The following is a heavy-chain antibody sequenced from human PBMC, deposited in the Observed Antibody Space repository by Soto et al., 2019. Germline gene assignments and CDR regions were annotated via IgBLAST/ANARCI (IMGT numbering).Heavy chain of an antibody. CDR3: AKGGWVTSKIIQYYFDY. CDR2: ISGSGGST. D-gene: IGHD4-17*01. CDR1: GFTFSSYA. Sequence: GGSLRLSCAASGFTFSSYAMSWVRQAPGKGLEWVSAISGSGGSTYYADSVKGRFTISRDNSKNTLYLQMNSLRAEDTAVYYCAKGGWVTSKIIQYYFDYWGQGTLVTVSS. V-gene: IGHV3-23*01. J-gene: IGHJ4*02.